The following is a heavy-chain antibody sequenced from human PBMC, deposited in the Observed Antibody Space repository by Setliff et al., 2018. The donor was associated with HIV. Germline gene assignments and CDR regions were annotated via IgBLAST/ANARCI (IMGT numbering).Heavy chain of an antibody. CDR3: AREGVGYNPFYYYGMDV. V-gene: IGHV4-31*03. CDR2: IFYSGDT. J-gene: IGHJ6*02. D-gene: IGHD5-12*01. Sequence: PSETLSLTCTVSGGTIASGGHYWSWIRQHPGKGLEWIGYIFYSGDTSYNPSLKSRLTLSLDMSKNQFSLKVNSVTAADTAVYYCAREGVGYNPFYYYGMDVWGQGTTVTVSS. CDR1: GGTIASGGHY.